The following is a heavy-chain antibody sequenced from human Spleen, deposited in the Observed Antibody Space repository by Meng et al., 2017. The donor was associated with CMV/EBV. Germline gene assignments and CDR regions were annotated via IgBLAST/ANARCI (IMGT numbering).Heavy chain of an antibody. CDR3: AKDMRERTSASWDS. J-gene: IGHJ5*01. CDR2: ISYDGSNK. Sequence: GESLKISCAASGFTFSSYAMHWVRQAPGKGLEWVAVISYDGSNKYYADSVKGRFTISRDNVKNSLFLQMGSLRNEDTAFYYCAKDMRERTSASWDSWGHGTLVTVSS. D-gene: IGHD2-2*01. V-gene: IGHV3-30-3*01. CDR1: GFTFSSYA.